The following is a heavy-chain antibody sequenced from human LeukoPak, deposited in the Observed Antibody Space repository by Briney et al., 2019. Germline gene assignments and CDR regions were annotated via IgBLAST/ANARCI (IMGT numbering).Heavy chain of an antibody. CDR2: ISDSGGRP. D-gene: IGHD3-22*01. J-gene: IGHJ4*02. CDR1: GITLSNYG. V-gene: IGHV3-23*01. Sequence: GGSLRLSCAVSGITLSNYGMSWVRQAPGKGLEWVAGISDSGGRPNYADSVKGRFTISRDNPKNTTYLQMNSLRAEDTAVYFCAKRGVVIRVILVGFHKEAYYFDSWGQGALVTVSS. CDR3: AKRGVVIRVILVGFHKEAYYFDS.